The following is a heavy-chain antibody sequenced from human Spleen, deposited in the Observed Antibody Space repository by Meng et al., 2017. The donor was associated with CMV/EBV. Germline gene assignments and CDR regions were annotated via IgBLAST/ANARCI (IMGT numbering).Heavy chain of an antibody. Sequence: VQLQQCGAGLLKPSEDLALTCACYGGSLSGYYWSWIRQPPGKWLEWIGDNTHSVSTNYNPSLKSRFTVSVDTSKNQFSLKLSSVTAADTAVYYCASFRSGGWRDYWGQGTLVTVSS. CDR1: GGSLSGYY. D-gene: IGHD1-26*01. V-gene: IGHV4-34*01. J-gene: IGHJ4*02. CDR2: NTHSVST. CDR3: ASFRSGGWRDY.